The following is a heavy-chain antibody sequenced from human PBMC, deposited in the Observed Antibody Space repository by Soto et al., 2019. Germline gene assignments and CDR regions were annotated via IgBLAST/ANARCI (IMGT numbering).Heavy chain of an antibody. CDR3: ARFNPRDYGPLDY. Sequence: ASVKVSCKASGGTFSSYAISWVRQAPGQGLGWMGGIIPIFGTANYAQKFQGRVTITADESTSTAYMELSSLRSEDTAVYYCARFNPRDYGPLDYWGQGTLVTAPQ. CDR2: IIPIFGTA. CDR1: GGTFSSYA. D-gene: IGHD3-10*01. J-gene: IGHJ4*02. V-gene: IGHV1-69*13.